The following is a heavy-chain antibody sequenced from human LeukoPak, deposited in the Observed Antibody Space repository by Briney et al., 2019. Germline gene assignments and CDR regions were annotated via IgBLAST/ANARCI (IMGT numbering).Heavy chain of an antibody. J-gene: IGHJ4*02. D-gene: IGHD1-26*01. V-gene: IGHV3-7*01. CDR2: IKEDGSDK. Sequence: GGSLRLSCAASGFTFSSYWMSWVRQAPGKGLEWVANIKEDGSDKYYVDSVKGRFTISRDNAKNSLYLQMNSLRVEDTSVYYCARGVGSWGQWGQGTLVTVSS. CDR3: ARGVGSWGQ. CDR1: GFTFSSYW.